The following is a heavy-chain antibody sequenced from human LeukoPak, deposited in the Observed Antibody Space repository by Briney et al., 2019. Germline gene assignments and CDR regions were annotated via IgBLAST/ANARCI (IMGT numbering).Heavy chain of an antibody. V-gene: IGHV3-23*01. CDR3: AKVPDIVVVPAAEDY. CDR1: GFTFSSYA. CDR2: ISGSGGST. Sequence: GGSLRLSCAASGFTFSSYAMSWVRQAPGKGLEWVSAISGSGGSTYYADSVKGRFTSSRDNSKNTLYLQMNSLRAEDTAVYYCAKVPDIVVVPAAEDYWGQGTLVTVSS. D-gene: IGHD2-2*01. J-gene: IGHJ4*02.